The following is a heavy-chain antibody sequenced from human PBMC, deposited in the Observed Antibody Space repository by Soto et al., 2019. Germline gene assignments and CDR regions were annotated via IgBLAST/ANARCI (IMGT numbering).Heavy chain of an antibody. CDR2: IIPIFGTA. D-gene: IGHD4-17*01. V-gene: IGHV1-69*12. CDR3: ARGTSTVTTFLWSLYYYYGMDV. Sequence: QVQLVQSGAEVKKPGSSVKVSCKASGGTFSSYAISWVRQAPGQGLEWMGGIIPIFGTANYAQKFQGRVTITADESTCTAYMGLSSLRSEDTAVYYCARGTSTVTTFLWSLYYYYGMDVWGQGTTVTVSS. CDR1: GGTFSSYA. J-gene: IGHJ6*02.